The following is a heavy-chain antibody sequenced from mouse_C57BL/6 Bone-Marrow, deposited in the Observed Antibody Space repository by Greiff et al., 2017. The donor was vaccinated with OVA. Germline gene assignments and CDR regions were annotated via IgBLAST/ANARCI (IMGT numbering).Heavy chain of an antibody. CDR1: GYTFTSYW. CDR2: INPSNGGT. D-gene: IGHD2-4*01. J-gene: IGHJ4*01. CDR3: ARVRYYEAMDY. V-gene: IGHV1-53*01. Sequence: QVHVKQPGTELVKPGASVKLSCKASGYTFTSYWMHWVKQRPGQGLEWIGNINPSNGGTNYNEKFKSKATLTVDKSSSTAYMQLSSLTSEDSAVYYCARVRYYEAMDYWGQGTSVTVSS.